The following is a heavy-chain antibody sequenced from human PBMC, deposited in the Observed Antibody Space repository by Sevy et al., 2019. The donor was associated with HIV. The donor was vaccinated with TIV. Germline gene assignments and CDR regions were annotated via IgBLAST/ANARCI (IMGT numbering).Heavy chain of an antibody. D-gene: IGHD3-9*01. CDR1: GFTFSDYA. J-gene: IGHJ6*02. V-gene: IGHV3-30*02. CDR2: IWYDGSNK. CDR3: AKLVVPAASNDDILTGYPDLRVNYGMDV. Sequence: GGSLRLSCAASGFTFSDYAIHWVRQAPGKGLEWVAFIWYDGSNKYYTDFVKGRFAISRDNSKNTLYLQMNSLRVEDTAVYYCAKLVVPAASNDDILTGYPDLRVNYGMDVWAKGPRSPSP.